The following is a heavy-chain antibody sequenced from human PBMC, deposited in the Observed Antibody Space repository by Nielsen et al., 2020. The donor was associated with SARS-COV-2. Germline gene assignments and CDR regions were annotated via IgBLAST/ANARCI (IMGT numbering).Heavy chain of an antibody. CDR3: AKFYGSGSYDDY. D-gene: IGHD3-10*01. Sequence: GGSLRLSCAASGFTFSSYAMSWVRQAPGKGLEWVSGISWNSGSIGYADSVKGRFTISRDNAKNSLYLQMNSLRAEDTALYYCAKFYGSGSYDDYWGQGTLVTVSS. V-gene: IGHV3-9*01. J-gene: IGHJ4*02. CDR1: GFTFSSYA. CDR2: ISWNSGSI.